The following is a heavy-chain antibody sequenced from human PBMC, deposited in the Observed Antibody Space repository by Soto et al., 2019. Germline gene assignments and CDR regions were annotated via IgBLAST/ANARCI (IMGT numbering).Heavy chain of an antibody. CDR3: ARVYDILTSAWLDP. CDR2: ISSSSSYI. V-gene: IGHV3-21*04. D-gene: IGHD3-9*01. CDR1: GFTFSSYS. Sequence: GGSLRLSCAASGFTFSSYSMNWVRQAPGKGLEWVSSISSSSSYIYYADSVKGRFTISRDDAKNSLYLQMNSLRVEDTAVYYCARVYDILTSAWLDPWGQGTLVTVSS. J-gene: IGHJ5*02.